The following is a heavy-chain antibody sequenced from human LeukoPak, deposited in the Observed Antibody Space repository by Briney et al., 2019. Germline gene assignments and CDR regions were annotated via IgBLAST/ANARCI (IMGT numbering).Heavy chain of an antibody. CDR1: GFTFSSYW. J-gene: IGHJ4*02. CDR3: ARVPWGSSGYYYYY. D-gene: IGHD3-22*01. Sequence: GGSLRLSCAASGFTFSSYWMSWVRQAPGKGLEWVANIKQDGSEKYYVDSVKGRFTISRDNAKNSLYLQMNSLRAEDTAVYYCARVPWGSSGYYYYYWGQGTLVTVSS. V-gene: IGHV3-7*03. CDR2: IKQDGSEK.